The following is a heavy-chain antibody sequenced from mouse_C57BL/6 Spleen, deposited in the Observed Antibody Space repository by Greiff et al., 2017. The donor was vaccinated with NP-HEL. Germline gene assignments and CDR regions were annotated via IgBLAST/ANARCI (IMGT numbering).Heavy chain of an antibody. Sequence: VQLQQSGPELVKPGASVKIPCKASGYTFTDYNMDWVKQSHGKSLEWIGDINPNNGGTIYNQKFKGKATLTVDKSSSTAYMELRSLTAEDTAVYYCARSRLLRRYFDVWGTGTTVTVSS. D-gene: IGHD1-2*01. CDR1: GYTFTDYN. V-gene: IGHV1-18*01. CDR2: INPNNGGT. J-gene: IGHJ1*03. CDR3: ARSRLLRRYFDV.